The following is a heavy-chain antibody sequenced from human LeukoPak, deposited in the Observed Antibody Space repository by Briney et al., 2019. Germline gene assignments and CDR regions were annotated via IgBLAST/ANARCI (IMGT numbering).Heavy chain of an antibody. J-gene: IGHJ4*02. CDR3: AKPERSGSYSYYFDS. CDR1: GFTFSDYG. V-gene: IGHV3-33*06. CDR2: IWYDGINK. D-gene: IGHD1-26*01. Sequence: QPGGSLRLSCAASGFTFSDYGMHWVRQAPGRGLQWVALIWYDGINKYYADSVKGRFTVSRDNSKNTLYLQMNSLRAEDTALYYCAKPERSGSYSYYFDSWGQGALVTASS.